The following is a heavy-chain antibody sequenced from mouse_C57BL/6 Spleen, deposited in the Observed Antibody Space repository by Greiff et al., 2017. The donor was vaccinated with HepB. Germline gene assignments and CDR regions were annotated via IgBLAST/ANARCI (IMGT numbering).Heavy chain of an antibody. V-gene: IGHV5-12*01. CDR1: GFTFSDYY. D-gene: IGHD2-1*01. CDR3: ARSYGNFYFDY. Sequence: EVKLVESGGGLVQPGGSLKLSCAASGFTFSDYYMYWVRQTPEKRLEWVAYISNGGGSTYYPDTVKGRFTISRDNAKNTLYLQMSRLKSEDTAMYYCARSYGNFYFDYWGQGTTLTVSS. J-gene: IGHJ2*01. CDR2: ISNGGGST.